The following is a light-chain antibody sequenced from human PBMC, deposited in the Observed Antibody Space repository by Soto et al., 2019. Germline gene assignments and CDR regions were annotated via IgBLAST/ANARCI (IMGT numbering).Light chain of an antibody. CDR2: GAS. CDR1: QSVSSSY. V-gene: IGKV3-20*01. Sequence: EIGLTQSPGTLSLSPGERATLSCRASQSVSSSYLACDQQKPGQAPRLLIYGASSRATGIPDRFSGSGSGTDFTLTISRLEPEDFAVYSCQEYGSSLALYFGGGTKVEIK. CDR3: QEYGSSLALY. J-gene: IGKJ4*01.